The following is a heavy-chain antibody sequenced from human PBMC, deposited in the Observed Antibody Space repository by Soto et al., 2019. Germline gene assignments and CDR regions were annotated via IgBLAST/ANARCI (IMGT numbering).Heavy chain of an antibody. D-gene: IGHD3-3*01. V-gene: IGHV2-5*02. Sequence: HITLNETGPPVVRPTETLTLTGRSSVFSRSTSGVGVGWIRQSPGKAPECLALIYWDDDMRYSASLKSRLTITPDTSNNQVVLTVSDLDPTHTATCYCAHRGLRTVFGLVPTTAIYFVFWGQGTPVAVSS. CDR3: AHRGLRTVFGLVPTTAIYFVF. J-gene: IGHJ4*02. CDR2: IYWDDDM. CDR1: VFSRSTSGVG.